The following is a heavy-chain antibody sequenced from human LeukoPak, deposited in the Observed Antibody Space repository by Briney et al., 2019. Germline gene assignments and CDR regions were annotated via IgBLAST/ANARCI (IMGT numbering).Heavy chain of an antibody. CDR2: ISGSGGST. J-gene: IGHJ4*02. CDR1: GFTFSSYA. Sequence: GGSLRLSCAASGFTFSSYAMSWVRQAPGKRLEWVSAISGSGGSTYYADSVKGRFTISRDNAKNSLYLQMDSLRAEGTALYYCSRSRPKFKDFDYWGQGTLVTVSS. V-gene: IGHV3-23*01. CDR3: SRSRPKFKDFDY.